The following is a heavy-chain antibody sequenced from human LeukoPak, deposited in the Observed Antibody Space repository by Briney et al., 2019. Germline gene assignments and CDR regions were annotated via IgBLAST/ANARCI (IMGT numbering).Heavy chain of an antibody. V-gene: IGHV3-30*18. D-gene: IGHD3-22*01. CDR2: IGYDGSNK. CDR1: GFSFSSYG. J-gene: IGHJ4*02. CDR3: EKEIYYDSSAFFDY. Sequence: GGSLRLSCAASGFSFSSYGIHWVRQAPGKGLERVAVIGYDGSNKYYADSVKGRFTISRDNSKNTLYLQMNSLRTEDMAVYFCEKEIYYDSSAFFDYWGQGTLVTVSS.